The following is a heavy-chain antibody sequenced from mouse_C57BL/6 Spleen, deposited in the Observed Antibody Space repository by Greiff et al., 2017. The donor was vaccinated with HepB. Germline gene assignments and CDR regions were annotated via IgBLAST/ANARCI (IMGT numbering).Heavy chain of an antibody. D-gene: IGHD1-1*01. V-gene: IGHV1-18*01. CDR2: INPNNGGT. CDR3: ARVEPASSSWFAY. J-gene: IGHJ3*01. CDR1: GYTFTDYN. Sequence: EVQLQQSGPELVKPAASVKIPCKASGYTFTDYNMYWVKQSHGKSLEWIGDINPNNGGTNYNQKFKGKATLTVDKSSSTAYLELRTLTYEDTAVYYCARVEPASSSWFAYWGQGTLVTVAA.